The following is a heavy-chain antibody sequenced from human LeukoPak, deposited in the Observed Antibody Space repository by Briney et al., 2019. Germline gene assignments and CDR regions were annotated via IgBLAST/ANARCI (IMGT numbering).Heavy chain of an antibody. CDR3: ARGRTSYDILTGYYIPYYYYYGMDV. Sequence: PGGSLRLSCAASGFTFSSYSMNWVRQAPGKGLEWVSSISSSSSYIYYADSVKGRFTISRDNAKNSLYLQMNSLRAEDTAVYYCARGRTSYDILTGYYIPYYYYYGMDVWGQGTTVTVSS. J-gene: IGHJ6*02. D-gene: IGHD3-9*01. CDR1: GFTFSSYS. V-gene: IGHV3-21*01. CDR2: ISSSSSYI.